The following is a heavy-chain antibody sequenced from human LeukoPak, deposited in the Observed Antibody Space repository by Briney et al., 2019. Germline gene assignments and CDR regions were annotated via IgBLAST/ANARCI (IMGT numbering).Heavy chain of an antibody. CDR2: IIPIFGTA. J-gene: IGHJ6*04. V-gene: IGHV1-69*06. D-gene: IGHD2-2*01. CDR3: AREGYCSSTSCPMKFDYYYYYGMDV. CDR1: GGTFSSYA. Sequence: ASVKVSCKASGGTFSSYAISWVRQAPGQGLEWMGGIIPIFGTANYAQKFQGRVTITADKSTSTAYMELSSLRSEDTAVYYCAREGYCSSTSCPMKFDYYYYYGMDVWGKGTTVTVSS.